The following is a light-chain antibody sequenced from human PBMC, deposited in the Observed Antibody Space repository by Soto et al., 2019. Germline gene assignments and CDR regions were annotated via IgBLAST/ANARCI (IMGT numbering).Light chain of an antibody. CDR2: EVN. CDR3: TSYTSSSTLSVV. CDR1: SSDIGSYDY. V-gene: IGLV2-8*01. J-gene: IGLJ2*01. Sequence: QSVLTQPPSASGSLGQSVTISCTGTSSDIGSYDYVSWYQQHPGRAPKLIIFEVNKRPSGVPDRFSGSKSGNTASLIVSGLQPDDEAEYHCTSYTSSSTLSVVFGGGTKVTVL.